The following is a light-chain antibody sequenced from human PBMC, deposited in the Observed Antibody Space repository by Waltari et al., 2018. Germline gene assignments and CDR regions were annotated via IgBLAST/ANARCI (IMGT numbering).Light chain of an antibody. Sequence: EIVLTQSPGTLSFSPGERATLSCRARQSVSRTLAWYQQKPGQAPRLLIDGASIRATGIPDRFSGSGSGTDFSLTISRLEPEDFAVYYCQHYVRLPVTFGQGTKVEIK. CDR1: QSVSRT. V-gene: IGKV3-20*01. CDR2: GAS. CDR3: QHYVRLPVT. J-gene: IGKJ1*01.